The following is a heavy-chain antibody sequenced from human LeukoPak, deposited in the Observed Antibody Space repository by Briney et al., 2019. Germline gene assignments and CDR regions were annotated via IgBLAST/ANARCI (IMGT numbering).Heavy chain of an antibody. V-gene: IGHV3-21*01. Sequence: GGSLRLSCAASGFTFSSYSMNWVRQAPGKGLEWVSSISSSSSYIYYADSVKGRFTISRDNAKNSLYLQMNSLRAEDTAVYYCAREGIQLWYGFDYWGQGTLVTVSS. D-gene: IGHD5-18*01. CDR3: AREGIQLWYGFDY. J-gene: IGHJ4*02. CDR1: GFTFSSYS. CDR2: ISSSSSYI.